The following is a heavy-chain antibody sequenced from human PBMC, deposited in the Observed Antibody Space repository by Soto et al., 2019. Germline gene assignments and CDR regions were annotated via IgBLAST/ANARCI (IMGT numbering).Heavy chain of an antibody. CDR3: ARVSYYDSSAYGQDAFDI. CDR1: GGSTSSYN. V-gene: IGHV4-59*01. D-gene: IGHD3-22*01. Sequence: PSETLSLTCTVSGGSTSSYNWSWIRQPPGKGLEWMGYIYDRGSTNYKPSLKSRVTISVDTSKNQFSLKLSSVTAADTAVYYCARVSYYDSSAYGQDAFDIWGQGTIVTVSS. J-gene: IGHJ3*02. CDR2: IYDRGST.